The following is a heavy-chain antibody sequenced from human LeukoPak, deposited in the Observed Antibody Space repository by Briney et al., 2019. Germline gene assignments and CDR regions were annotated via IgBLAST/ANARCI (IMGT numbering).Heavy chain of an antibody. D-gene: IGHD6-13*01. CDR2: IYTSGST. J-gene: IGHJ4*02. Sequence: SETLSLTCTVSGGSISSGSYYWSWIRQPAGKGLEWIGRIYTSGSTNYNPSLKGRVTISVDTSKNQVSLKLSSVTAADTAVYYCARGGGDSSSSQDFDYWGQGTLVTVSS. CDR3: ARGGGDSSSSQDFDY. V-gene: IGHV4-61*02. CDR1: GGSISSGSYY.